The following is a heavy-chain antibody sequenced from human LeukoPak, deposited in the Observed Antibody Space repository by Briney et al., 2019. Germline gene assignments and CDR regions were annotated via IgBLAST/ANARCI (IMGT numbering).Heavy chain of an antibody. D-gene: IGHD3-10*01. Sequence: GGSLRLSCTASGFTFSSYAMNWVRQAPGKGLEWLAVISFDGNNEYYADSVKGRFTISRDNSKNTLYLQMNSLRGEDAAVYYCASTSRGVIDYWGQGTLVTVSS. CDR1: GFTFSSYA. J-gene: IGHJ4*02. CDR3: ASTSRGVIDY. CDR2: ISFDGNNE. V-gene: IGHV3-30-3*01.